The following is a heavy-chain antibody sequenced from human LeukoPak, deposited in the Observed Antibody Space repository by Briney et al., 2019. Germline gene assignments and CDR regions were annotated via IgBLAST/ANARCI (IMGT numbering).Heavy chain of an antibody. CDR2: INPNSGGT. J-gene: IGHJ5*02. V-gene: IGHV1-2*02. CDR3: ARTLGSYCSSTSCYSGPLPFDP. CDR1: GYTFTGSY. D-gene: IGHD2-2*01. Sequence: ASVKVSCKASGYTFTGSYMHWVRQAPGQGLEWMGWINPNSGGTNYAQKFQGKVTMTRDTSISTAYMELSRLRSDDTAVYYCARTLGSYCSSTSCYSGPLPFDPCGQGTLGTVSS.